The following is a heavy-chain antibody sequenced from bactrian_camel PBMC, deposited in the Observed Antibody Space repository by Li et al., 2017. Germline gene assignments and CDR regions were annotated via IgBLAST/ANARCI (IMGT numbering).Heavy chain of an antibody. J-gene: IGHJ4*01. V-gene: IGHV3S66*01. CDR1: FFILDDFD. CDR2: ISGDGST. D-gene: IGHD1*01. Sequence: VQLVESGGGSVQAGGSLRLSCKPSFFILDDFDMMWYRQAPGNECELVSSISGDGSTYYTDSVKGRFTIPHDKDKNSIDLQKNSLKPDDTAMYYCAATGQMLKVAGCRTQGTQVTVS.